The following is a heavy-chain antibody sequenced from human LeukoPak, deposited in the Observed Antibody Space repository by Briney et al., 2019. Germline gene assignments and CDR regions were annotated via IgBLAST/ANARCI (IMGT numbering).Heavy chain of an antibody. CDR3: ARSGRDGSGISLIR. CDR1: GGSISSYY. D-gene: IGHD3-10*01. CDR2: IYYSGST. J-gene: IGHJ4*02. V-gene: IGHV4-59*01. Sequence: SETLSLTCTVSGGSISSYYWSWIRQPPGKGLEWIGYIYYSGSTNYNPSPKSRVTISVDTSKNQFSLKLSSVTAADTAVYYCARSGRDGSGISLIRWGQGTLVTVSS.